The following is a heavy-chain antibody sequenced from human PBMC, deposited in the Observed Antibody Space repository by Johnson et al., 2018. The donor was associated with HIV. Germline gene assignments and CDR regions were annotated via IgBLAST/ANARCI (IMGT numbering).Heavy chain of an antibody. D-gene: IGHD6-19*01. V-gene: IGHV3-66*01. CDR2: IYSGGDT. Sequence: VQLVESGGGVVRPGGSLRLSCAASGFTFSNAWMSWVRQAPGKGLEWVSVIYSGGDTYYADSVTGRFTISRDNAKKSQYLQMNSLRAEETAVYYCAREVRYTSWSFDIWGQGTMVTVSS. CDR3: AREVRYTSWSFDI. J-gene: IGHJ3*02. CDR1: GFTFSNAW.